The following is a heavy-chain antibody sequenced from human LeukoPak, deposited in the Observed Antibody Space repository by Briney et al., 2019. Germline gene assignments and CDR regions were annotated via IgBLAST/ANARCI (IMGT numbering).Heavy chain of an antibody. D-gene: IGHD3-9*01. CDR3: ARGPRYYDILTGYYPPYYFDY. Sequence: PSETLSLTCAVYGGPFSGYYWSWIRQPPGKGLEWIGEINHSGSTNYNPSLKSRVTISVDTSKNQFSLKLRSVTAADTAVYYCARGPRYYDILTGYYPPYYFDYWGQGTLVTVSS. V-gene: IGHV4-34*01. CDR1: GGPFSGYY. J-gene: IGHJ4*02. CDR2: INHSGST.